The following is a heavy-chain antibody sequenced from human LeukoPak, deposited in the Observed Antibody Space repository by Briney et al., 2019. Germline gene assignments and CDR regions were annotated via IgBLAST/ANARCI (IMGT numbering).Heavy chain of an antibody. V-gene: IGHV5-51*01. CDR3: ARQDYYYDSSGYFRLFDY. D-gene: IGHD3-22*01. J-gene: IGHJ4*02. CDR2: IYPGDSDT. CDR1: GYSFTSYW. Sequence: GESLKISCKGSGYSFTSYWIGWVRQMPGKGLEWMGIIYPGDSDTRYCPSFQGQVTISADKSISTAYLQWSSLKASDTAMYYCARQDYYYDSSGYFRLFDYWGQGTLVTVSS.